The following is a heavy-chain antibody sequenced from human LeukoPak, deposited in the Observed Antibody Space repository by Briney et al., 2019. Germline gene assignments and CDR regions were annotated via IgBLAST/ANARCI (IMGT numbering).Heavy chain of an antibody. CDR2: INPNSGGT. CDR1: GYTFTGYY. D-gene: IGHD3-22*01. CDR3: ASSITMIVVVTPAPNFDY. Sequence: ASVKVSCKASGYTFTGYYMHWVRQAPGQGLEWMGWINPNSGGTNYAQKFQGRVTMTRDTSISAAYMELSRLRSDDTAVYYCASSITMIVVVTPAPNFDYWGQGTLVTVSS. J-gene: IGHJ4*02. V-gene: IGHV1-2*02.